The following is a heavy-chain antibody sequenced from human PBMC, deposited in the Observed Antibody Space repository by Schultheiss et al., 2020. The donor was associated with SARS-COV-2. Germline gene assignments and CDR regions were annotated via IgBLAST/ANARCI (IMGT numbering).Heavy chain of an antibody. V-gene: IGHV1-2*02. Sequence: ASVKVSCKASGYTFTSYGISWVRQAPGQGLEWMGWINPNSGGTNYAQKFQGRVTMTRDTSISTAYVEIYSLKSDDTAVYYCARDSGYCSNTGCYYFDYWGQGTLVTVSS. CDR3: ARDSGYCSNTGCYYFDY. CDR1: GYTFTSYG. J-gene: IGHJ4*02. CDR2: INPNSGGT. D-gene: IGHD2-2*01.